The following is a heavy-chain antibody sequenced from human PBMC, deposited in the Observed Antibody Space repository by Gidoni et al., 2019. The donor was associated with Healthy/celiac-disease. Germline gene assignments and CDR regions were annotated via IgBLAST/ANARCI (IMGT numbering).Heavy chain of an antibody. D-gene: IGHD3-3*01. CDR3: ARGRELSLEWFHGGYYFDY. Sequence: EVQLVESGGGLVQPGGSLRLSCAASGFTFSSYWMHWVRQAPGKGLVWVSRINSDGSSTSYADSVKGRFTISRDNAKNTLYLQMNSLRAEDTAVYYCARGRELSLEWFHGGYYFDYWGQGTLVTVSS. J-gene: IGHJ4*02. CDR1: GFTFSSYW. V-gene: IGHV3-74*01. CDR2: INSDGSST.